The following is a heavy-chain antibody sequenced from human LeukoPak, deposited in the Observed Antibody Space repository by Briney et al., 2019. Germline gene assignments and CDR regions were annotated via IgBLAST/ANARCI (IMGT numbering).Heavy chain of an antibody. V-gene: IGHV3-23*01. J-gene: IGHJ4*02. D-gene: IGHD5-18*01. CDR3: AKGYDLPRGYSYGGYFDY. Sequence: PGRSLRLSCAASGFTFSSYAMSWVRQAPGKGLEWVSAISGSGGSTYYADSVKGRFTISRDNSKNTLYLQMNSLRAEDTAVYYCAKGYDLPRGYSYGGYFDYWGQGTLVTVSS. CDR2: ISGSGGST. CDR1: GFTFSSYA.